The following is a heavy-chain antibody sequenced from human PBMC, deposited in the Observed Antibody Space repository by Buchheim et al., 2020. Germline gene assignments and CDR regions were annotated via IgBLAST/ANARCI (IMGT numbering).Heavy chain of an antibody. CDR2: IIPILGIA. D-gene: IGHD3-22*01. V-gene: IGHV1-69*04. J-gene: IGHJ3*02. Sequence: QVQLVQSGAEVKKPGSSVKVSCKASGGTFSSYAISWVRQAPGQGLEWMGRIIPILGIANYAQKFQGRVTITADKSTSTAYMELSSLRSEDTAVYYCARDGLGSYDSSGYERAFDIWGQGT. CDR3: ARDGLGSYDSSGYERAFDI. CDR1: GGTFSSYA.